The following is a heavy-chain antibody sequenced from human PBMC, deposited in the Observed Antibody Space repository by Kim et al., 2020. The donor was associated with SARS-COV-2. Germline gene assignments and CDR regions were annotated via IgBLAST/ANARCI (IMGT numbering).Heavy chain of an antibody. CDR3: ARKMGHSSGYHDAFDI. D-gene: IGHD3-22*01. J-gene: IGHJ3*02. V-gene: IGHV1-18*01. Sequence: KLQGRVTMTTDTSTSTAYMELRSLRSDDTAVYYCARKMGHSSGYHDAFDIWGQGTMVTVSS.